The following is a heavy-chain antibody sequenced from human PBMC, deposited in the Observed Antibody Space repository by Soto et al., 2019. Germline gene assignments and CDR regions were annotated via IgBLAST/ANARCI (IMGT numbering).Heavy chain of an antibody. CDR1: GGTLSGFY. J-gene: IGHJ6*02. V-gene: IGHV4-34*01. D-gene: IGHD6-13*01. CDR2: ISHSGNS. Sequence: SETLSLTCAVSGGTLSGFYWSWIRQTPGKGLEWIGEISHSGNSNYNPTIKSRFIISVDTSKNQFSLKVRSVSAADTAVYYCSRDNWYSSSWDYNYYAMDVWGQGTT. CDR3: SRDNWYSSSWDYNYYAMDV.